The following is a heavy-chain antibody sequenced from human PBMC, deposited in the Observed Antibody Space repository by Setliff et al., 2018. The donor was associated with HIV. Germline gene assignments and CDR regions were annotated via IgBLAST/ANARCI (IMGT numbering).Heavy chain of an antibody. J-gene: IGHJ5*02. D-gene: IGHD6-19*01. CDR2: ISSSSSYI. CDR1: GFTFSTYS. Sequence: GESLKISCAASGFTFSTYSMNWVRQAPGKGLEWVSSISSSSSYIYYADSVKGRFTISRDNAKNSLYLQMNSLRAEDTAVYYCAREALSSGWPNWFDPWGQGTLVTVSS. V-gene: IGHV3-21*01. CDR3: AREALSSGWPNWFDP.